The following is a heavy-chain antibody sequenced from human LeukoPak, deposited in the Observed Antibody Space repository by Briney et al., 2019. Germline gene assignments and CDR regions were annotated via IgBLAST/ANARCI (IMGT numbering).Heavy chain of an antibody. CDR1: GDSITGYY. CDR3: ARASGYGLNNWFDP. J-gene: IGHJ5*02. D-gene: IGHD5-18*01. Sequence: SETLSLTCSVSGDSITGYYWGWIRQPPGKGLEWIGNIYYTRNTYYNSSLKSRVTISLDTSKNQFSLKLSSVTAADTAVYYCARASGYGLNNWFDPWGQGTLVTVSS. V-gene: IGHV4-39*07. CDR2: IYYTRNT.